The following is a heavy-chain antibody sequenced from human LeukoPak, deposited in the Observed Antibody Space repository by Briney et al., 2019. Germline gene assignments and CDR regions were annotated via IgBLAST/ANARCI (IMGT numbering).Heavy chain of an antibody. Sequence: PGGSLRLSCAASGFTFSSYAMHWVRQAPGKGLEWVAVISYDGSNKYYADSVKGRITISRDNSKNTLYLQMNSLRAEDTAVYYCAKDRLTIFGVVPPHYWGQGTLVTVSS. CDR2: ISYDGSNK. CDR1: GFTFSSYA. J-gene: IGHJ4*02. CDR3: AKDRLTIFGVVPPHY. V-gene: IGHV3-30-3*01. D-gene: IGHD3-3*01.